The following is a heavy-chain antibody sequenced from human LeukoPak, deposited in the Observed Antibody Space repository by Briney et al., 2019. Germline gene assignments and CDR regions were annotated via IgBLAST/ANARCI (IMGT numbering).Heavy chain of an antibody. Sequence: GGSLRLSCVVSGFTFSDYAMSWVRQAPEKGLDWVSVISGSAHKIRYADSVKGRFTISRDNFENTVYLQMNNLRAEDTALYYCAGRPTGYSSGYVYWGQGALVTVSS. CDR2: ISGSAHKI. V-gene: IGHV3-23*01. CDR1: GFTFSDYA. CDR3: AGRPTGYSSGYVY. J-gene: IGHJ4*02. D-gene: IGHD5-18*01.